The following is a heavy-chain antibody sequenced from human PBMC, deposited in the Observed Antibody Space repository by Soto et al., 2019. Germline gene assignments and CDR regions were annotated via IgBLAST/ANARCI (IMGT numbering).Heavy chain of an antibody. CDR1: GYTSTSYG. J-gene: IGHJ4*02. D-gene: IGHD3-22*01. CDR3: ATEGHTYYYDSSGSPGRFGY. V-gene: IGHV1-18*01. CDR2: ISAYNGNT. Sequence: ASVKICCKASGYTSTSYGISWVRQAPGQGLEWMGWISAYNGNTNYAQKLQGRVTMTTDTSTSTAYMELRSLRSDDTAGYYRATEGHTYYYDSSGSPGRFGYGGQRTLV.